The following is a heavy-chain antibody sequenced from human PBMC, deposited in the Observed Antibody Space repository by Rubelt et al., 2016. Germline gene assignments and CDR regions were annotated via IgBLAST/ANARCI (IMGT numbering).Heavy chain of an antibody. J-gene: IGHJ6*02. D-gene: IGHD3-22*01. CDR2: LDWDCCK. CDR1: GVSLHTSGIC. CDR3: ARILVPDYYDSSGGMDV. Sequence: QVPFGESGPALAKPTHTLPLTCTFSGVSLHTSGICLNLVRPPPGEALEWLCRLDWDCCKYYSTSLKTRPTLSQYTSKNQVVLTMNNRDPVDTATYYCARILVPDYYDSSGGMDVWGQGTTVTVSS. V-gene: IGHV2-70*15.